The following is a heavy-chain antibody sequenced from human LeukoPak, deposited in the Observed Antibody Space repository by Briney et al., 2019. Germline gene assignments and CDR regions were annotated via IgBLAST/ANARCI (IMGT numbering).Heavy chain of an antibody. Sequence: RASVKVSCKASGGTFSSYAISWVRQAPGQGLEWMGRIIPILGIANYAQKFQGRVTITADKSTSTAYMELSSLRSEDTAVYYCARGAGTGYSYGLDAFDIWGQGTMVAVSS. D-gene: IGHD5-18*01. CDR2: IIPILGIA. CDR3: ARGAGTGYSYGLDAFDI. V-gene: IGHV1-69*04. J-gene: IGHJ3*02. CDR1: GGTFSSYA.